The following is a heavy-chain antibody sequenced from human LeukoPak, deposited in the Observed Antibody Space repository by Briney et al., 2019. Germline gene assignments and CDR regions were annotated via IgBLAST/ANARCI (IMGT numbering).Heavy chain of an antibody. CDR1: DYTFTHYG. Sequence: ASVKVSCKASDYTFTHYGVSWVRQAPGQGLEWMGWVSGYNGDTDYAQKFQGRVTMTTDTSTTTAYMELKNLRADDTAVYYCARSHAFDIWGQGTMVTVSS. CDR2: VSGYNGDT. J-gene: IGHJ3*02. V-gene: IGHV1-18*01. CDR3: ARSHAFDI.